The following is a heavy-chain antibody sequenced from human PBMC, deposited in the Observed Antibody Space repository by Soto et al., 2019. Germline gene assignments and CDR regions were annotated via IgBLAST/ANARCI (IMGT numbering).Heavy chain of an antibody. J-gene: IGHJ6*02. V-gene: IGHV4-31*03. CDR1: GGSISSGGYY. D-gene: IGHD6-19*01. CDR2: IYYSGST. CDR3: ARDIAVAGDYYYYGMDV. Sequence: SETLSLTCTVSGGSISSGGYYWSWIRQHPGKGLEWIGYIYYSGSTYYNPSLKSRVIISVDTSKNQFSLKLSSVTAADTAVYYCARDIAVAGDYYYYGMDVWGQGTTVTVSS.